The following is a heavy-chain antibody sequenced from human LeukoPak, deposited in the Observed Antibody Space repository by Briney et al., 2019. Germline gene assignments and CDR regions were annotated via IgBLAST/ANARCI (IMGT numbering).Heavy chain of an antibody. D-gene: IGHD4-11*01. J-gene: IGHJ5*02. CDR2: SIPIFGTA. CDR3: ARGSVTTLNKWFDP. V-gene: IGHV1-69*05. CDR1: VGTFSSYA. Sequence: GASVKVSCKASVGTFSSYAISWVRQAPGQGLEWMGGSIPIFGTANDAQKFQGRVTITTDESTSTAYMELSSLRSADTPVYYCARGSVTTLNKWFDPCGQGTLVTV.